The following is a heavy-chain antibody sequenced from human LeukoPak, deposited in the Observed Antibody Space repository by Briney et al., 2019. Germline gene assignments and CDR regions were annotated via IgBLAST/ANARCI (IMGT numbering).Heavy chain of an antibody. J-gene: IGHJ4*02. D-gene: IGHD1-7*01. CDR2: ISSTGDYI. CDR1: GFTFRSYS. CDR3: ARVTGTTSGAYNS. Sequence: GSLRLSFAASGFTFRSYSMNWVRQAPGKGLEWVASISSTGDYIFYTDSVKGRFTISRDNTENSLYLQMNVLRTEDTAAYYCARVTGTTSGAYNSWGQGTLVTVSS. V-gene: IGHV3-21*01.